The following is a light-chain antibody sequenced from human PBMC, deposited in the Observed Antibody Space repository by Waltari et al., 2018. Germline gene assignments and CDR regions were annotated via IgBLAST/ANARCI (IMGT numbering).Light chain of an antibody. V-gene: IGLV1-51*01. CDR2: DNS. Sequence: QSVLTQPPSVSAAPGQKVTISCSGTRSNIGGNYVSWYQQIPGSAPKLLIYDNSPRPSGVPDRVSGSKSDSSATLAITGLQTGDEAVYYCGTWDTSLIAGVFGGGTTLTVL. CDR3: GTWDTSLIAGV. CDR1: RSNIGGNY. J-gene: IGLJ3*02.